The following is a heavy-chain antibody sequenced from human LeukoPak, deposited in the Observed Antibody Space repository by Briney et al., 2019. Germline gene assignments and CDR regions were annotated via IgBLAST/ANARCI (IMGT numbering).Heavy chain of an antibody. CDR2: IKQDGSEK. D-gene: IGHD4-23*01. CDR3: ARVLGKAEYFQH. CDR1: GLTFSSYW. J-gene: IGHJ1*01. V-gene: IGHV3-7*01. Sequence: PGGSLRLSCAASGLTFSSYWMSWVRQAPGKGLQWVANIKQDGSEKYYVDSVKGRFTISRDNAKNSLYLQMNSLRAEDTAVYYCARVLGKAEYFQHWGQGTLVTVSS.